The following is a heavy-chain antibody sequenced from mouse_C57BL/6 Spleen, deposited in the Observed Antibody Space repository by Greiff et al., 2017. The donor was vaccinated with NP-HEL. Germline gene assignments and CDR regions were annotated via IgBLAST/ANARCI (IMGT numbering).Heavy chain of an antibody. Sequence: EVKVEESGGGLVKPGGSLKLSCAASGFTFSDYGMHWVRQAPEKGLEWVAYISSGSSTIYYADTVKGRFTISRDNAKNTLFLQMTSLRSEDTAMYYCARWGNYPYWYFDVWGTGTTVTVSS. CDR2: ISSGSSTI. D-gene: IGHD2-1*01. CDR1: GFTFSDYG. CDR3: ARWGNYPYWYFDV. J-gene: IGHJ1*03. V-gene: IGHV5-17*01.